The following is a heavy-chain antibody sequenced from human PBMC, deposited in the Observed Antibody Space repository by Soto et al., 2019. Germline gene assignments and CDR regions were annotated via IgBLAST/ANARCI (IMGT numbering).Heavy chain of an antibody. D-gene: IGHD2-21*02. CDR2: IYWDGDK. CDR3: EHSRCGGDCLRSYSSHYYYGLDV. Sequence: QITLKESGPTLVQPTQTLTLTCTFSGFSLNTGGLGVGWIRQPPGKALEWLALIYWDGDKRYSPTLQSRPSITKHSSNDPAALPTTTMAPVATATDYCEHSRCGGDCLRSYSSHYYYGLDVWGQGTTVTVSS. V-gene: IGHV2-5*02. CDR1: GFSLNTGGLG. J-gene: IGHJ6*02.